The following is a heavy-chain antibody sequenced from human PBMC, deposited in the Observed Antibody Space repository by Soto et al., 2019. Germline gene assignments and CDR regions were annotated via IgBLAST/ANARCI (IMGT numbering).Heavy chain of an antibody. CDR1: GESFSGYY. CDR2: INHSGST. D-gene: IGHD4-17*01. Sequence: PSETLSLTCAVYGESFSGYYCSWIRQPPGKGLEWIGEINHSGSTNYNPSLKSRVTISVDMSKNQLSLRLTSVTAADTAVYYGATNYGGFSGPYNYWGQGTLVTVSS. CDR3: ATNYGGFSGPYNY. V-gene: IGHV4-34*01. J-gene: IGHJ4*02.